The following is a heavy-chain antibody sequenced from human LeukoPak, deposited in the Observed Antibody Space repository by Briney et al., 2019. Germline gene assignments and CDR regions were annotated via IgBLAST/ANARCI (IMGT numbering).Heavy chain of an antibody. V-gene: IGHV4-59*01. CDR1: GGSISSYY. D-gene: IGHD3-3*02. J-gene: IGHJ6*03. CDR3: ARVSHSGIFGVVLYYYYYMDV. CDR2: IYYSGST. Sequence: SETLSLTCTVSGGSISSYYWSWIRQPPGKGLEWIGYIYYSGSTNYNPSLKSRVTISVDTSKNQFSLKLSSVTAADTAVYYCARVSHSGIFGVVLYYYYYMDVWGKGTTVTVSS.